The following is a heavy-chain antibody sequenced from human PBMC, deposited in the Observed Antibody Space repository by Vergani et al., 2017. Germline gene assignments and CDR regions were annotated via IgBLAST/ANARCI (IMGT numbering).Heavy chain of an antibody. V-gene: IGHV4-31*03. D-gene: IGHD3-22*01. Sequence: QVKLQESGPGLVKPSETLSLTCTVSGASISSGVYYWNWIRQHPGKGLEWIGYIYSTGSTHHNPSLRRRINMSVETSKTQFSLKLNSVTAADTAMYYCARMGGYDEGDAFRIGYFDSWGPGILVTVSS. CDR1: GASISSGVYY. CDR3: ARMGGYDEGDAFRIGYFDS. CDR2: IYSTGST. J-gene: IGHJ4*02.